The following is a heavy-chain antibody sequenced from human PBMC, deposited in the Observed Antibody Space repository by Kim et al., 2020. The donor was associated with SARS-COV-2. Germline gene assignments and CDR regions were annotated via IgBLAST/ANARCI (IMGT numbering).Heavy chain of an antibody. D-gene: IGHD3-22*01. CDR3: ARELPYYYDSSGYYRFDY. Sequence: KGRFTISRDNAKNALYLQMNSLRADDTAVYYCARELPYYYDSSGYYRFDYWGQGTLVTVSS. J-gene: IGHJ4*02. V-gene: IGHV3-11*06.